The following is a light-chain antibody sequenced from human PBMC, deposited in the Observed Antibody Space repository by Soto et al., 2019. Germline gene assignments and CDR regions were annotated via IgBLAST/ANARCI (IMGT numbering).Light chain of an antibody. V-gene: IGLV2-8*01. J-gene: IGLJ1*01. Sequence: QSALTQHPSASGSPGQSVTISCTGTSSDVGGYNYVSWYQQHPGKAPKLMIYEVSKRPSGVPDRFSGSKSGNTASLTVSGLLAEDEADYYCSSYGGSNNYVFGTGTKLTVL. CDR2: EVS. CDR1: SSDVGGYNY. CDR3: SSYGGSNNYV.